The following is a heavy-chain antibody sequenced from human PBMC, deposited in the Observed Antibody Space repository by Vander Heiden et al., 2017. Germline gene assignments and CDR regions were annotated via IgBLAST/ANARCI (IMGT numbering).Heavy chain of an antibody. Sequence: EVQLVESGGGLVQPGRSLRLSCAASGLTFDDYAMHWVRQAPGKGLEWVSGISWKSGSRGYADSVKGRFTVSRDNAKNSLYLQMNSLRGEDTALYYCARDLRGYSNRQGWYFDLWGRGTLVTVSS. V-gene: IGHV3-9*01. J-gene: IGHJ2*01. CDR2: ISWKSGSR. CDR3: ARDLRGYSNRQGWYFDL. CDR1: GLTFDDYA. D-gene: IGHD5-18*01.